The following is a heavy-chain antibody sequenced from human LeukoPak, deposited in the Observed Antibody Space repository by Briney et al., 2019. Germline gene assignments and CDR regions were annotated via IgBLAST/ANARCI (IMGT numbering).Heavy chain of an antibody. Sequence: SETLSLTCTVSGGSISSYYWSWIRQPPGKGLEWIGYIYYSGSTYYNPSLKSRVTISVDTSKNQFSLKLSSVTAADTAVYYCARFAIAAAGRVYWGQGTLVTVSS. D-gene: IGHD6-13*01. CDR2: IYYSGST. CDR1: GGSISSYY. CDR3: ARFAIAAAGRVY. J-gene: IGHJ4*02. V-gene: IGHV4-59*12.